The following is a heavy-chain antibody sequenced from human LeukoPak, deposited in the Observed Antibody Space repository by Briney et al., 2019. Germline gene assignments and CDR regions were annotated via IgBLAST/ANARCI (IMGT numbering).Heavy chain of an antibody. CDR1: GGSFSGYL. V-gene: IGHV4-34*01. J-gene: IGHJ6*03. CDR3: ARGSASQGYYYYMDV. CDR2: INHSGST. Sequence: LETLSLTCAVHGGSFSGYLWSWIRQPPGEGLEWIGEINHSGSTNYNPSLKSRVTISVDTSKNQFSLKVSSVTATDTGVYYCARGSASQGYYYYMDVWDKGTTVTVSS.